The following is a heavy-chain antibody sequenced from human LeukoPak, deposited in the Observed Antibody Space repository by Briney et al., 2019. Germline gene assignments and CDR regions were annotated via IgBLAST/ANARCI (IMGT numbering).Heavy chain of an antibody. CDR1: GGSFSGYY. D-gene: IGHD3-10*01. Sequence: SETLSLTCAVYGGSFSGYYWSWIRQPPGKGLEWIGEINHSGSTNYNPSLKSRVTISVDKSKNQFSLKLSSVTAADTAVYYCARPMVRGERDDAFDIWGQGTMVTVSS. V-gene: IGHV4-34*01. J-gene: IGHJ3*02. CDR3: ARPMVRGERDDAFDI. CDR2: INHSGST.